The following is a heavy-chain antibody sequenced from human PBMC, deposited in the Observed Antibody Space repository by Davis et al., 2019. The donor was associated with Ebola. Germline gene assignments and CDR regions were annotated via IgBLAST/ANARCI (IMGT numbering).Heavy chain of an antibody. Sequence: GESLKISCAASGFTFSSYSMNWVRQAPGKELEWVSAISGSGGSTYYADSVKGRFTISRDNSKNTLYLQMNSLRAEDTAVYYVATADGRGPYYYYGMDVWGQGTTVTVSS. J-gene: IGHJ6*02. D-gene: IGHD5-12*01. V-gene: IGHV3-23*01. CDR1: GFTFSSYS. CDR3: ATADGRGPYYYYGMDV. CDR2: ISGSGGST.